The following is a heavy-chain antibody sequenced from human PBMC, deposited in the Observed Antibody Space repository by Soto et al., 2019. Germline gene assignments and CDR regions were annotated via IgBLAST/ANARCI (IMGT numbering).Heavy chain of an antibody. J-gene: IGHJ4*02. CDR1: GGTFSSYA. V-gene: IGHV1-69*13. CDR3: ARDRSWRATLAHY. D-gene: IGHD3-3*01. Sequence: GASVKVSCKASGGTFSSYAISWVRQAPGQGLEWMGGIIPIFGTANYAQKFQGRVTITADESTSTAYMELRSLRSDDTAVYYCARDRSWRATLAHYWGQGTLVTVSS. CDR2: IIPIFGTA.